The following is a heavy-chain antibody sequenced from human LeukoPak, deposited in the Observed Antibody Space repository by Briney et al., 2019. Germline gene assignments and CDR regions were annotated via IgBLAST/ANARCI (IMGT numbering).Heavy chain of an antibody. Sequence: GGSLRLSCAASGFTFSTYSMNWVRQAPGKGLEWVSSISASSSYIYYADSVKGRFTVSRDNAKNSLYLQMNSLRAEDTAVYYCATILTGYHYYYYGMDVWGRGTTVTVSS. V-gene: IGHV3-21*04. CDR2: ISASSSYI. J-gene: IGHJ6*02. CDR3: ATILTGYHYYYYGMDV. CDR1: GFTFSTYS. D-gene: IGHD3-9*01.